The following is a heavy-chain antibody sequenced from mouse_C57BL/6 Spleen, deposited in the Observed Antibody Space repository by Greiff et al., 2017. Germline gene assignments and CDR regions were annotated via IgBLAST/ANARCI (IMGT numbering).Heavy chain of an antibody. CDR2: ISYDGSN. V-gene: IGHV3-6*01. CDR1: GYSITSGYY. Sequence: EVKLVESGPGLVKPSQSLSLTCSVTGYSITSGYYWNWIRQFPGNKLEWMGYISYDGSNNYNPSLKNRISITRDTSKNQFFLKLNSVTTEDTATYYCAREGNYYGSSSTPRDYWGQGTTLTVSS. J-gene: IGHJ2*01. CDR3: AREGNYYGSSSTPRDY. D-gene: IGHD1-1*01.